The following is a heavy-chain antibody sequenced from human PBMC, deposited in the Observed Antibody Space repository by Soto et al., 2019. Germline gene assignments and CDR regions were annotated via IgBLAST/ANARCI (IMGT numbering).Heavy chain of an antibody. D-gene: IGHD1-1*01. V-gene: IGHV4-34*01. J-gene: IGHJ4*02. CDR2: IDHSGST. Sequence: PSETLSLTCAVYGGSFSGYYWSWIRQPPGKGLEWIGEIDHSGSTNYNPSLKSRVTISVDTSKNQFSLKLSSVTAADTAVYCCASRTFSTTGTKPGPFDYWGQGTLVTVSS. CDR1: GGSFSGYY. CDR3: ASRTFSTTGTKPGPFDY.